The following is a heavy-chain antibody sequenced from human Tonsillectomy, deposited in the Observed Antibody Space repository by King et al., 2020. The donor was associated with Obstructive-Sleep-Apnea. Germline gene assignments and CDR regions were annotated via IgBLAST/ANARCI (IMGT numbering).Heavy chain of an antibody. J-gene: IGHJ6*02. Sequence: VQLVESGGGVVQPGRSLRLSCAASGFTFSSYAMHWVRQAPGKGLEWVAVISYDGSNKYYADSVKGRFTISRDNSKNTLYLQMNSLRAEDTAVYYCARDLRYFDWCSGRGYYYYGMDVWGQGTTVTVSS. CDR1: GFTFSSYA. CDR2: ISYDGSNK. CDR3: ARDLRYFDWCSGRGYYYYGMDV. V-gene: IGHV3-30-3*01. D-gene: IGHD3-9*01.